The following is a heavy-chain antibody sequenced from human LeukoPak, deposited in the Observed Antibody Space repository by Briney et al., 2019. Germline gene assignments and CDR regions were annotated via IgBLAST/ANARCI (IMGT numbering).Heavy chain of an antibody. CDR2: IYYSGST. Sequence: SETLSLTCTVSGGSISSYYWSWIRQPPGKGLEWIGYIYYSGSTNYNPSLKSRVTISVDTSKNQFSLKLSSVTAADTAVYYCAREEYCSGGSCYGSFDYWGQGTLVTVSS. CDR3: AREEYCSGGSCYGSFDY. D-gene: IGHD2-15*01. J-gene: IGHJ4*02. CDR1: GGSISSYY. V-gene: IGHV4-59*01.